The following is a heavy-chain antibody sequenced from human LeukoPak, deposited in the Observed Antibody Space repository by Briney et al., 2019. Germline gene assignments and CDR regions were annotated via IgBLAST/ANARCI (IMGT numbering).Heavy chain of an antibody. CDR1: GFTFSSFW. J-gene: IGHJ4*02. D-gene: IGHD3-22*01. V-gene: IGHV3-7*03. Sequence: GGSLRLSCAASGFTFSSFWMNWVRQAPGKGLEWVANIKQDGSEKYYVDSVKGRFTISRDNSKNTLYLQMNSLRAEDTAVYYCAKDPESLVVVVLDYWGQGTLVTVSS. CDR2: IKQDGSEK. CDR3: AKDPESLVVVVLDY.